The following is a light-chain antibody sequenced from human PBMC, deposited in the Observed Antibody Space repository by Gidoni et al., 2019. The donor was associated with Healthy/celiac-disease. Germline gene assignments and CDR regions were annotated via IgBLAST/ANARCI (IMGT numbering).Light chain of an antibody. V-gene: IGKV4-1*01. J-gene: IGKJ1*01. CDR3: QQYYSTPTWT. CDR2: WAS. CDR1: QSVLYSSNNKNY. Sequence: DIVMTQSPDSLAVSLGERATINCKSSQSVLYSSNNKNYLAWYQQKPGQPPKLLIYWASTLESGVPDRFSGSGSGTDFTLTISSLQAEDVAVYYCQQYYSTPTWTFGQGTKVEIK.